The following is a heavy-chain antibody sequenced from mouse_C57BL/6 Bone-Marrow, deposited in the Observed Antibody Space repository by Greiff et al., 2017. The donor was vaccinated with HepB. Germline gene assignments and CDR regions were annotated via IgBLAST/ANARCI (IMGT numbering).Heavy chain of an antibody. D-gene: IGHD2-4*01. Sequence: EVMLVESGEGLVKPGGSLKLSCAASGFTFSSYAMSWVRQTPEKRLEWVAYISSGGDYIYYADTVKGRFTISRDNARNTLYLQMSSLTSEDTAMYYCTRDRGRYDYDCYYAMDYWGQGTSVTVSS. V-gene: IGHV5-9-1*02. CDR2: ISSGGDYI. CDR1: GFTFSSYA. J-gene: IGHJ4*01. CDR3: TRDRGRYDYDCYYAMDY.